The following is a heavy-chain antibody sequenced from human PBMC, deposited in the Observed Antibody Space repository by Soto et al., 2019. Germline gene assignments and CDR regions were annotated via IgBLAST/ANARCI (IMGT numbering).Heavy chain of an antibody. D-gene: IGHD2-8*01. CDR2: IYYSGST. CDR1: GGSISSSSYY. Sequence: PSETLSLTCTVSGGSISSSSYYWGWIPQPPGKGLEWIGSIYYSGSTYYNPSLKSRVTISVDTSKNQFSLKLSSVTAADTAVYYCARRVVLMVYARYNWFDPWGQGTLVTVSS. CDR3: ARRVVLMVYARYNWFDP. J-gene: IGHJ5*02. V-gene: IGHV4-39*01.